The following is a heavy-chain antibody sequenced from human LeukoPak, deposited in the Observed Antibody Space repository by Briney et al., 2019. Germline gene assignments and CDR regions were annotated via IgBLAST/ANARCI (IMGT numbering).Heavy chain of an antibody. J-gene: IGHJ5*02. CDR1: GFTFSSYS. D-gene: IGHD3-22*01. CDR2: ISTSSNTI. Sequence: GGSLRLSCAVSGFTFSSYSMNWVRQAPGKGLEWVSYISTSSNTIHYADSVKGRFTISRDSAKNSLYLQMDSLRDDDTAVYYCARDRGTSGYLPWGQGTLVTVSS. CDR3: ARDRGTSGYLP. V-gene: IGHV3-48*02.